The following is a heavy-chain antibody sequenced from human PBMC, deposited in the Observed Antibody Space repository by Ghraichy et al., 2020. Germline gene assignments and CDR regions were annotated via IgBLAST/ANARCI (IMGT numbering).Heavy chain of an antibody. CDR3: ARGRMSIEVVRVFLFDN. D-gene: IGHD3-22*01. Sequence: GGSLRLSCAASGFSFDNDAMSWVRQAPGKGLEWVSSLSGSGGNAYYADSVKGRFTISRDNSKNTLFLQMNSLRAEDTAVYYCARGRMSIEVVRVFLFDNWGQVILVAVSS. J-gene: IGHJ4*02. V-gene: IGHV3-23*01. CDR2: LSGSGGNA. CDR1: GFSFDNDA.